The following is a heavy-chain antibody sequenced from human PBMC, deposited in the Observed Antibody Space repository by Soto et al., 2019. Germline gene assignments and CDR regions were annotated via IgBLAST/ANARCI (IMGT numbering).Heavy chain of an antibody. V-gene: IGHV3-30-3*01. J-gene: IGHJ6*02. D-gene: IGHD2-21*01. CDR2: ISYDGSNK. CDR1: GFTFSSYA. Sequence: GGSLILSCAASGFTFSSYAMHWVRPAPGKGLEWVAVISYDGSNKYYADSVKGRFTISRDNSKNTLYLQMNSLRAEDTAVYYCARDRVRALAVYYGMDVWGQGTTVTVSS. CDR3: ARDRVRALAVYYGMDV.